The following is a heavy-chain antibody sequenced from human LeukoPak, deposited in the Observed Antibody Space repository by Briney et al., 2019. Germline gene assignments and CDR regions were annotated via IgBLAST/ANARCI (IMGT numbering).Heavy chain of an antibody. CDR2: IYYSGST. V-gene: IGHV4-59*01. J-gene: IGHJ5*02. CDR1: GGSISSYY. Sequence: SETLSLTCTVSGGSISSYYWSWIRQPPGKGLEWIGYIYYSGSTNYNPSLKSRVTISVDTSKNQFSLKLSSVTAADTAVYYCARETLKQQLVGGWFDPWGQGTLVTVSS. CDR3: ARETLKQQLVGGWFDP. D-gene: IGHD6-13*01.